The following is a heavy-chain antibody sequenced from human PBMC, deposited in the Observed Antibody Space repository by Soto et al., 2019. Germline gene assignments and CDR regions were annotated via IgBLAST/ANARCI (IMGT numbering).Heavy chain of an antibody. J-gene: IGHJ4*02. V-gene: IGHV3-30-3*01. D-gene: IGHD1-26*01. CDR3: ARSPGLSSEWELLFDY. Sequence: GGSLRLSCAASGFTFSSYAMHWVRQAPGKGLEWVAVISYDGSNKYYADSVKGRFTISRDNSKNTLYLQMNSLRAEDTAVYYCARSPGLSSEWELLFDYWGQGTLVTVS. CDR2: ISYDGSNK. CDR1: GFTFSSYA.